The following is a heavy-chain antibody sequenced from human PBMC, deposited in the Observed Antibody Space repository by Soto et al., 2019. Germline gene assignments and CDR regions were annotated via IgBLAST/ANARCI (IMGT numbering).Heavy chain of an antibody. D-gene: IGHD3-3*01. J-gene: IGHJ6*02. CDR2: INPNSGGT. V-gene: IGHV1-2*04. CDR3: AREKTYYDFWSGYSSPKTYYYYYGMDV. Sequence: QVQLVQSGAEVKKPGASVKVSCKASGYTFTGYYMHWVRQAPGQVLEWMGWINPNSGGTNYAQKFQGWVTMTRDTSISTAYMELSRLRSDDTAVYYCAREKTYYDFWSGYSSPKTYYYYYGMDVWGQGTTVTVS. CDR1: GYTFTGYY.